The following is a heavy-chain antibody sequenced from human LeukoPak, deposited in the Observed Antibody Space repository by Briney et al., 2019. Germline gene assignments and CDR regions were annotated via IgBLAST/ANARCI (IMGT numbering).Heavy chain of an antibody. V-gene: IGHV4-61*09. J-gene: IGHJ3*02. CDR1: GGSISSGSYY. CDR2: IYTSGST. Sequence: SQTLSLTCTVSGGSISSGSYYWSCIRRPAGKGLEWIGHIYTSGSTKYNPSFKSRVSISLDTSKNQFSLTLNSVTAADTAVYCCARTHPQKDAFDIWGQGTMVTVSS. CDR3: ARTHPQKDAFDI.